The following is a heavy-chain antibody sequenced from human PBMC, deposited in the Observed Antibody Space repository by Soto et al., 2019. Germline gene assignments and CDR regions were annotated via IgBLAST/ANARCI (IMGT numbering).Heavy chain of an antibody. D-gene: IGHD3-3*01. CDR1: GFTFSSYA. CDR3: AKDEWSIHAFDI. V-gene: IGHV3-23*01. CDR2: ISGSGGST. Sequence: PVGSLRLSCAASGFTFSSYAMSWVRQAPGKGLEWVSAISGSGGSTYYADSVKGRFTISRDNSKNTLYLQMNSLRAEDTAVYYCAKDEWSIHAFDIWGQGTMVTVSS. J-gene: IGHJ3*02.